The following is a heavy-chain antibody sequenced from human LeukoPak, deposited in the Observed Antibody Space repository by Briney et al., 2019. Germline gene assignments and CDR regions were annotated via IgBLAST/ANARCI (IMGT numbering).Heavy chain of an antibody. CDR2: IIPIFGTA. CDR1: GGTFSSYA. CDR3: ARRLGYCSGGSCYSFDY. D-gene: IGHD2-15*01. J-gene: IGHJ4*02. V-gene: IGHV1-69*05. Sequence: ASVKVSCKASGGTFSSYAISWVRQAPGQGLEWMGGIIPIFGTANYAQKFQGRVTITTDESTSTAYMELSSLKASDTAMYYCARRLGYCSGGSCYSFDYWGQGTLVTVSS.